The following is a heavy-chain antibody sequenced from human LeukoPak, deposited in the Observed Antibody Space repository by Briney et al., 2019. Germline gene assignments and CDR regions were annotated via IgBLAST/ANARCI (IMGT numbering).Heavy chain of an antibody. CDR1: GFTFSSYW. CDR2: ISSSSSYI. D-gene: IGHD3-10*01. V-gene: IGHV3-21*01. Sequence: GGSLRLSCAASGFTFSSYWMSWVRQAPGKGLEWVSSISSSSSYIYYADSVKGRFTISRDNAKNSLYLQMNSLRAEDTAVYYCARDLEWRFGELLFYYYYGMDVWGKGTTVTVSS. J-gene: IGHJ6*04. CDR3: ARDLEWRFGELLFYYYYGMDV.